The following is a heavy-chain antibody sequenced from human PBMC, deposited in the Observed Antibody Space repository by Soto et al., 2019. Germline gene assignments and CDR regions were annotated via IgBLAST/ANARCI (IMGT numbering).Heavy chain of an antibody. J-gene: IGHJ6*02. D-gene: IGHD2-21*02. CDR3: ARVVAICGGDCYSEEGGENGMDV. CDR2: INSDGSST. CDR1: GFTFSSYW. V-gene: IGHV3-74*01. Sequence: GGSLRLSCAASGFTFSSYWMHWVRQAPGKGLVWVSRINSDGSSTSYADSVEGRFTISRDNAKNTLYLQMNSLRAEDTAVYYCARVVAICGGDCYSEEGGENGMDVWGQGTTVTVSS.